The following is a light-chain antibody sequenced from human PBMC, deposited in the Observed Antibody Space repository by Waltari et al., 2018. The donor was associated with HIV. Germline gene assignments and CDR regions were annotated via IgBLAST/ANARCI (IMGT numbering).Light chain of an antibody. Sequence: QSALTQPASVSGSPGQSITISCTGNSSDVGSFDLVSWYQQHPGKAPKLMIFEVNRRPSGVSNRFSGSKSGNTASLTISGLQAEDEADYYCCSYAGSSTFVVFGGGTKLTVL. CDR3: CSYAGSSTFVV. J-gene: IGLJ2*01. CDR2: EVN. CDR1: SSDVGSFDL. V-gene: IGLV2-23*02.